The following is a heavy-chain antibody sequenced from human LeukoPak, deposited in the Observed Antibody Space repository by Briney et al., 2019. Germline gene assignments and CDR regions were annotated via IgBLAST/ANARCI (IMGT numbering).Heavy chain of an antibody. CDR2: VYYSGTT. D-gene: IGHD3-3*01. Sequence: SETLSLTCTVSGGSIRSSYYYWGWIRQPPGKGLEWIGNVYYSGTTYYNPSLKSRVTISVDTSKNQFSLKLSSVTAADTAVYYCARQDTITTPGVDYWGQGTPVTVSS. CDR3: ARQDTITTPGVDY. CDR1: GGSIRSSYYY. J-gene: IGHJ4*02. V-gene: IGHV4-39*01.